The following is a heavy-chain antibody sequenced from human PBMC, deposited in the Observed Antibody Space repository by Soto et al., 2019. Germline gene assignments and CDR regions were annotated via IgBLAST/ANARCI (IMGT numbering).Heavy chain of an antibody. Sequence: SVKVSCKASGGTFSSYSISWVRQAPGQGLEWMGGIIPIFGTANYAQKFQGRVTITADESTSTAYMELSSLRSEDTAVYYCASFQRGYSYGTFDYWGQGTLVTVSS. CDR1: GGTFSSYS. D-gene: IGHD5-18*01. CDR3: ASFQRGYSYGTFDY. CDR2: IIPIFGTA. J-gene: IGHJ4*02. V-gene: IGHV1-69*13.